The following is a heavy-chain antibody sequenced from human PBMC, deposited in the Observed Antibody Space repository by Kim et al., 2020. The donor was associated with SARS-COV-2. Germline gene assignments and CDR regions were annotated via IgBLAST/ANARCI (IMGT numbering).Heavy chain of an antibody. CDR1: GGTFSSYT. V-gene: IGHV1-69*04. CDR3: AREKRGYSGYEIAYYYYYGMDV. J-gene: IGHJ6*02. CDR2: IIPILGIA. Sequence: SVKVSCKASGGTFSSYTISWVRQAPGQGLEWMGRIIPILGIANYAQKFQGRVTITADKSTSTAYMELSSLRSEDTAVYYCAREKRGYSGYEIAYYYYYGMDVWGQGTTVTVSS. D-gene: IGHD5-12*01.